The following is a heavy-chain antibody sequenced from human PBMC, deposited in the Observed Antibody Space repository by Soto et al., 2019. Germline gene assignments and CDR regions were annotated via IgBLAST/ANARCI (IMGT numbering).Heavy chain of an antibody. CDR2: IIPILGIA. CDR3: ARFVVATSGGAFDI. V-gene: IGHV1-69*02. J-gene: IGHJ3*02. CDR1: GGTFSSYT. D-gene: IGHD5-12*01. Sequence: QVQLVQSGAEVKKPGSSVKVSCKASGGTFSSYTISWVRQAPGQGLEWMGRIIPILGIANYAQKFQGRVTITEDKSNSTAYMELSSLRSEDTAVYYCARFVVATSGGAFDIWGQGTMVTVSS.